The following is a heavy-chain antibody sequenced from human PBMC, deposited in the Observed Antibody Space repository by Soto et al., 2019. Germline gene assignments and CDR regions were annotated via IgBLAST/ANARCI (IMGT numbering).Heavy chain of an antibody. J-gene: IGHJ4*02. CDR1: GGSIRSYY. D-gene: IGHD2-2*02. V-gene: IGHV4-59*01. CDR2: IYYSGST. CDR3: AKSATVPAAIAY. Sequence: SETLSLTCTVSGGSIRSYYWSWIRQPPGKGLEWIGYIYYSGSTNYNPSLKSRVTISVDTSKNQFSLKLSSVTAADTAVYYCAKSATVPAAIAYWGQGTLVTVSS.